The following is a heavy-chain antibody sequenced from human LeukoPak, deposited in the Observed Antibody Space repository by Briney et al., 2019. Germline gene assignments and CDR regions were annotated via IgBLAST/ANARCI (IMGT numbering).Heavy chain of an antibody. J-gene: IGHJ5*02. Sequence: SETLSLTCTVSGGSISSGGYYWSWIRQHPGKGLEWIGYIYYSGSTYYNPSLKSRVTISVDTSKNQFSLKLSSVTAADTAVYYCARENGSGNWFDPWGQGTLVTVSS. CDR1: GGSISSGGYY. CDR3: ARENGSGNWFDP. V-gene: IGHV4-31*03. CDR2: IYYSGST. D-gene: IGHD3-10*01.